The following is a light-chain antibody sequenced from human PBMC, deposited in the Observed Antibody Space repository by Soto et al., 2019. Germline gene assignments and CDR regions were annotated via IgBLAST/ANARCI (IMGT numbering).Light chain of an antibody. CDR3: QQYGTSPPS. J-gene: IGKJ1*01. CDR1: QSVSSNF. V-gene: IGKV3-20*01. CDR2: GAS. Sequence: EIVLTQSPGTLSLSPGESATLSCKASQSVSSNFLAWYQRKPGQAPRLLIYGASYRATDIPYRFSGSGSGKDFTLTIARLEPEVFAVYYGQQYGTSPPSFGQGTNV.